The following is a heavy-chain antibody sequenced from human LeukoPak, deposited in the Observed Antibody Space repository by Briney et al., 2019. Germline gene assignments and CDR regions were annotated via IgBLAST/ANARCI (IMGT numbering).Heavy chain of an antibody. CDR3: ARGSTTLDC. CDR1: GFTFSRYS. D-gene: IGHD1-26*01. Sequence: GGSLRLSCAASGFTFSRYSMNWVRQAPGKGLEWVSSISTSSTYINYADSVKGRFTISRDNAKNSLFLQMNSLRAEDTAVYYCARGSTTLDCWGQGTLVTVSS. V-gene: IGHV3-21*01. CDR2: ISTSSTYI. J-gene: IGHJ4*02.